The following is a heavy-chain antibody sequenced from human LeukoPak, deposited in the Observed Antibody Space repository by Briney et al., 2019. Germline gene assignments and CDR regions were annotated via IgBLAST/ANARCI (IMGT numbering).Heavy chain of an antibody. D-gene: IGHD3-9*01. J-gene: IGHJ2*01. CDR1: GGSISSSSFY. Sequence: SETLSLSCPVSGGSISSSSFYWGWIRQPPGKALEWIGSIYYSGSTYYNPSLKSRVIISVDTSKNQFSLKLSSVTAVHTAVYYCARSFYDNNWYFDLWGRGTQVTVSS. V-gene: IGHV4-39*01. CDR2: IYYSGST. CDR3: ARSFYDNNWYFDL.